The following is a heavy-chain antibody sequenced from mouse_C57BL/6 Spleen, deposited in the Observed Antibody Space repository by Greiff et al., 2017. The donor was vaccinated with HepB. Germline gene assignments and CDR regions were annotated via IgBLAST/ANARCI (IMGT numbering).Heavy chain of an antibody. D-gene: IGHD1-1*01. CDR3: TRRPSSYSYYYAMDY. CDR1: GYTFTDYE. J-gene: IGHJ4*01. CDR2: IDPETGGT. V-gene: IGHV1-15*01. Sequence: VKLQESGAELVRPGASVTLSCKASGYTFTDYEMHWVKQTPVHGLEWIGAIDPETGGTAYNQKFKGKAILTADKSSSTAYMELRSLTSEDSAVYYCTRRPSSYSYYYAMDYWGQGTSVTVSS.